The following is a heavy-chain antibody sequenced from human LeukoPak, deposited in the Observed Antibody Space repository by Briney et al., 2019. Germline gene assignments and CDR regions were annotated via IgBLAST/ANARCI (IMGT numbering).Heavy chain of an antibody. CDR2: ISSSSSYI. Sequence: GGSLRLSCAASGFTFSSYSMIWVRQAPGKGLEWVSSISSSSSYIYYADSVKGRFTISRDNAKNSLYLQMNSLRAEDTAVYYCARVQGDTAYFDYWGQGTLVTVSS. CDR3: ARVQGDTAYFDY. CDR1: GFTFSSYS. V-gene: IGHV3-21*01. D-gene: IGHD1-1*01. J-gene: IGHJ4*02.